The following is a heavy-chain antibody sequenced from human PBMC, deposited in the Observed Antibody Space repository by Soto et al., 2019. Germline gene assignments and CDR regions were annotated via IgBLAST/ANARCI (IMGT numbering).Heavy chain of an antibody. Sequence: HPGGSLRLSCAASGFTFSSYAMHWVRQAPGKGLEWVAVISYDGSNKYYADSVKGRFTISRDNSKNTLYLQMNSLRAEDTAVYYCAKALYDFWSGYYNPTDYWGQGTLVTVSS. CDR2: ISYDGSNK. D-gene: IGHD3-3*01. CDR3: AKALYDFWSGYYNPTDY. CDR1: GFTFSSYA. J-gene: IGHJ4*02. V-gene: IGHV3-30-3*01.